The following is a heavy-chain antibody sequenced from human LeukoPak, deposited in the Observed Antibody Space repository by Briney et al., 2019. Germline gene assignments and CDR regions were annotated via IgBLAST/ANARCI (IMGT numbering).Heavy chain of an antibody. D-gene: IGHD4-17*01. Sequence: PGRSLRLSCAASGFTFSSYAMHWVRQAPGKGLEWVAVISYDGSNKYYADSVKGRFTISRDNSKNTLYLQMNSLRAEDTAVYYCARPFYGDYPFDYWGQGTLVTVSS. CDR3: ARPFYGDYPFDY. CDR2: ISYDGSNK. CDR1: GFTFSSYA. V-gene: IGHV3-30-3*01. J-gene: IGHJ4*02.